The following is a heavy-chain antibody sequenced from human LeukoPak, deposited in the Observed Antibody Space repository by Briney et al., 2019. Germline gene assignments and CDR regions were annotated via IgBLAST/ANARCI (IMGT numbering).Heavy chain of an antibody. D-gene: IGHD3-22*01. V-gene: IGHV3-21*01. Sequence: GGSLRLSCAASGFTFSSYSMNWVRQAPGKGLEWVSSISSSYIYYADSVKGRFTISRDNAKNSLYLQMNSLRAEDTAVYYCARVYDSSGYFWGKGTTVTVSS. J-gene: IGHJ6*04. CDR1: GFTFSSYS. CDR2: ISSSYI. CDR3: ARVYDSSGYF.